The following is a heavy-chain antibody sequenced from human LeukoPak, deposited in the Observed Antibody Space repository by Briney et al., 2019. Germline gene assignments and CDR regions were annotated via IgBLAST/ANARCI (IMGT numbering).Heavy chain of an antibody. V-gene: IGHV1-46*01. CDR2: INPSGGST. CDR1: GYTFTSYY. D-gene: IGHD6-19*01. CDR3: ARRMAVAGTTLGFDY. J-gene: IGHJ4*02. Sequence: GASVKVSCKASGYTFTSYYMHWVRQAPGQGLEWMGIINPSGGSTSYAQKFQGRVTMTRDTSTSKVYMELSSLRSEDTAVYYCARRMAVAGTTLGFDYWGQGTLVTVSS.